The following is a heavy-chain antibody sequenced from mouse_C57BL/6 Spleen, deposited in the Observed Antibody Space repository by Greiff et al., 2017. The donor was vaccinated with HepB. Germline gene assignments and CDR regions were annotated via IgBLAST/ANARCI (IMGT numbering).Heavy chain of an antibody. J-gene: IGHJ4*01. CDR1: GYTFTSYW. CDR2: IDPSDSET. CDR3: ARLGSSLYYYAMDY. D-gene: IGHD1-1*01. V-gene: IGHV1-52*01. Sequence: VQLQQPGAELVRPGSSVQLSCKASGYTFTSYWMHWVKQRPIQGLEWIGNIDPSDSETHYNQKFKDKATLTVDKSSSTAYMQLSSLTSEDSAVYYCARLGSSLYYYAMDYWGQGTSVTVSS.